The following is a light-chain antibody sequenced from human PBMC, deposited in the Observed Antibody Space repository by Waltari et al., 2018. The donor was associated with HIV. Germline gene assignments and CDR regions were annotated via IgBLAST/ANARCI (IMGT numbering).Light chain of an antibody. CDR3: QQYYRSPIT. CDR1: LRVLYISNNKND. CDR2: GAS. V-gene: IGKV4-1*01. J-gene: IGKJ5*01. Sequence: DIVLTQSPDSLAVSLGERATVDCKSSLRVLYISNNKNDLAWYQQKPGQPPKLLIYGASTRESGVPDRFSGSGSGTDFTLSISGLQAEDVAVYYCQQYYRSPITFGQGTRLEI.